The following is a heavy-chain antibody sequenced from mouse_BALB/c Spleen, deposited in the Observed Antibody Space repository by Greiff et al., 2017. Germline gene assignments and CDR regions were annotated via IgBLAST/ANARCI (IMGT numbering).Heavy chain of an antibody. CDR1: GFNIKDTY. J-gene: IGHJ2*01. CDR2: IDPANGNT. V-gene: IGHV14-3*02. D-gene: IGHD1-1*01. CDR3: ASLDYYGSSYFDY. Sequence: EVKLMESGAELVKPGASVKLSCTASGFNIKDTYMHWVKQRPEQGLEWIGRIDPANGNTKYDPKFQGKATITADTSSNTAYLQLSSLTSEDTAVYYCASLDYYGSSYFDYWCQGTTLTVSS.